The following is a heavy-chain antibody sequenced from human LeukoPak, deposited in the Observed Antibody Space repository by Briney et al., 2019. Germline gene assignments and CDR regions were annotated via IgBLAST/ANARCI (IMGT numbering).Heavy chain of an antibody. V-gene: IGHV3-7*01. CDR2: IKQDGGEK. CDR3: ASNDFWGTFDI. CDR1: GFTFSRYW. D-gene: IGHD3-3*01. J-gene: IGHJ3*02. Sequence: GGSLRLSCAASGFTFSRYWMSWVRQAPGKGLEWVANIKQDGGEKYYVDSVEGRFTISRDNARNSLYLQMNSLRAEDTAVYYCASNDFWGTFDIWGQGTMVAVSS.